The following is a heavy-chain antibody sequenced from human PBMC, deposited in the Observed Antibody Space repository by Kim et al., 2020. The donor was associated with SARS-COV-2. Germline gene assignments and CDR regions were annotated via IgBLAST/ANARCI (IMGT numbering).Heavy chain of an antibody. J-gene: IGHJ6*02. CDR2: IYYSGST. D-gene: IGHD6-13*01. CDR1: GCSISSGGYY. CDR3: AGGAEISSSWYGGLYYYGMDV. V-gene: IGHV4-31*03. Sequence: SETLSLTCTVSGCSISSGGYYWSWIRPHPGKGLEWIGYIYYSGSTYYNPSLKSRVTISVDTSKNQFSLKLRSVTAADTAAYYCAGGAEISSSWYGGLYYYGMDVWGQGTTVTVSS.